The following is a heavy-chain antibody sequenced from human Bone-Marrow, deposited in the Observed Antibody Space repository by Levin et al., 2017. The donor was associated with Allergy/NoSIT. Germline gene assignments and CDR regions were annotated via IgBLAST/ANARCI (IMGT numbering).Heavy chain of an antibody. J-gene: IGHJ4*02. Sequence: SQTLSLTCNVSGGSIRSGDYYWSWIRQHPGKGLEWIGYISYSGSTYYNPSLKSRVTISVDTSKNQFSLKLSSVTAADTAVYYCTGDSSPTRTGTTFGAPPPPLARVFDSWGQGTLVTVSS. CDR2: ISYSGST. CDR3: TGDSSPTRTGTTFGAPPPPLARVFDS. D-gene: IGHD1-7*01. V-gene: IGHV4-31*03. CDR1: GGSIRSGDYY.